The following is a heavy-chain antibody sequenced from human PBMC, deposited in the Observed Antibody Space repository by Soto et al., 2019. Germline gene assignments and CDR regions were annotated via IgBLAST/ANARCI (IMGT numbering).Heavy chain of an antibody. J-gene: IGHJ4*02. D-gene: IGHD2-15*01. V-gene: IGHV1-69*01. CDR1: GGNFSSYA. Sequence: QVQLVQSGSEVKKPGSSVKVSCKASGGNFSSYALSWVRQAPGQGLEWMGGIIPIFDTPNYARKFQGRVTITRDHLSSTDYMELSSLRSKDAVVYYCAMWGWGYCSGDTCYAGVYWVQGTLVTVSS. CDR3: AMWGWGYCSGDTCYAGVY. CDR2: IIPIFDTP.